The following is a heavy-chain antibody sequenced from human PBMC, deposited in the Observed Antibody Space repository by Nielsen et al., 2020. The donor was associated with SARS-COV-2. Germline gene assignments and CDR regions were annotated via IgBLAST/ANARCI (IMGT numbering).Heavy chain of an antibody. D-gene: IGHD5-12*01. CDR1: GDSVSSNSAA. J-gene: IGHJ6*02. CDR3: AKDGLVATIGYYYYGMDV. CDR2: TYYRSKWYN. V-gene: IGHV6-1*01. Sequence: SQTLSLTCAISGDSVSSNSAAWNWIRQSPSRGLEWLGRTYYRSKWYNDYAVSVKSRITINPDTSKNQFSLQLNSVTPEDTAVYYCAKDGLVATIGYYYYGMDVWGHGTTVTVSS.